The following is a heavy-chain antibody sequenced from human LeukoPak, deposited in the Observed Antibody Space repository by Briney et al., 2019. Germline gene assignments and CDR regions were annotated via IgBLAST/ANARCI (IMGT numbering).Heavy chain of an antibody. V-gene: IGHV1-46*03. J-gene: IGHJ4*02. CDR3: ARDEIPSYCSGGSCYSAGYFDY. Sequence: ASVKVSCKASGYTFTSYYMHWVRQAPGQGLEWMGIINPSGGSTSYAQKFQGRVTMTGDTSTSTVYMELSSLRSEDTAVYYCARDEIPSYCSGGSCYSAGYFDYWGQGTLVTVSS. D-gene: IGHD2-15*01. CDR2: INPSGGST. CDR1: GYTFTSYY.